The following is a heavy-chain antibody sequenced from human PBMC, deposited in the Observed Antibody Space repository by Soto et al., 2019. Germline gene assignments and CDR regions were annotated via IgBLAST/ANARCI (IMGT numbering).Heavy chain of an antibody. Sequence: EVQLLESGGGLVQPGGSLRLSCAASGFTLGTYVMTWVRQAPGKGREWVSAITGSGRRTNYADPVKGRFTISRENTKNTLYLLLNSVRVEDAAVYYCARDRKGWYGSGGTCYSFDYGGQGTLGTVPS. V-gene: IGHV3-23*01. D-gene: IGHD2-15*01. CDR2: ITGSGRRT. J-gene: IGHJ4*02. CDR3: ARDRKGWYGSGGTCYSFDY. CDR1: GFTLGTYV.